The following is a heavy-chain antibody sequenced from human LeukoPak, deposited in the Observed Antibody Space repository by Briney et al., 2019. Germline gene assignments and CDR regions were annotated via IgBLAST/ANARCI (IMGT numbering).Heavy chain of an antibody. Sequence: PGGSLRLSCAASGFTFSSYAMHWVRQAPGKGLEWVAVISYDGSNKYYADSVKGRFTISRDNTTNTLYLQMNSLRAEDTAVYYCARPYIVGATYFDYWGQGTLVTVSS. D-gene: IGHD1-26*01. J-gene: IGHJ4*02. V-gene: IGHV3-30*04. CDR2: ISYDGSNK. CDR3: ARPYIVGATYFDY. CDR1: GFTFSSYA.